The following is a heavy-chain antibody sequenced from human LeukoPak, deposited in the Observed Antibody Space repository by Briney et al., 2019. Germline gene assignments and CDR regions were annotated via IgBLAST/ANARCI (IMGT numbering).Heavy chain of an antibody. D-gene: IGHD2-2*01. V-gene: IGHV1-2*06. CDR2: INTNSGGT. Sequence: GASVKVSCKASGYTFTSYYMHWVRQAPGQGLEWMGRINTNSGGTNYAQKFQGRVTMTRDTSISTAYMELSRLRSDVTAVYYCARHVYCRSTSCSYYYYYMDVWGKGTTVTVSS. J-gene: IGHJ6*03. CDR3: ARHVYCRSTSCSYYYYYMDV. CDR1: GYTFTSYY.